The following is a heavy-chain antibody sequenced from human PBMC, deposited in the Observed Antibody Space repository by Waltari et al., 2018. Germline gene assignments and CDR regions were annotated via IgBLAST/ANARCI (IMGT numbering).Heavy chain of an antibody. J-gene: IGHJ3*02. CDR3: ARVRRRPPISAFDI. Sequence: QLQLQESGPGLVKPSETLSLTCTVSGGSISSSSYYWGWIRQPPGKGLEWIGSIYYSGRTYYNPSLTSRVTISVDTSKNQFSLKLSSVTAADTAVYYCARVRRRPPISAFDIWGQGTMVTVSS. CDR2: IYYSGRT. V-gene: IGHV4-39*07. CDR1: GGSISSSSYY.